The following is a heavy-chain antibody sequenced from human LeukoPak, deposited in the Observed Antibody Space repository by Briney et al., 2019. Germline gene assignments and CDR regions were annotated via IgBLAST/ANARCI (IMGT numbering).Heavy chain of an antibody. J-gene: IGHJ6*02. CDR2: IIPIFGTA. CDR3: ARYSSSYDYYYYYGMDV. CDR1: GGTFSSYA. D-gene: IGHD6-6*01. V-gene: IGHV1-69*13. Sequence: SVKVSCTASGGTFSSYAISWVRQAPGQGLEWMGGIIPIFGTANYAQKFQGRVTITADESTSTAYMELSSLGSEDTAVYYCARYSSSYDYYYYYGMDVWGQGTTVTVSS.